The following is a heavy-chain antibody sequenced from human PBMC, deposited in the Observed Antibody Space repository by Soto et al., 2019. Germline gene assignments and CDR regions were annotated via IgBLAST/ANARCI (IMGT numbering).Heavy chain of an antibody. V-gene: IGHV4-31*03. CDR2: IYYSGST. CDR1: GGSINSGGYY. J-gene: IGHJ5*02. Sequence: SETLSLTCTVSGGSINSGGYYWSWIRQHPGKGLEWIGYIYYSGSTYYNPSLKSRVTISVDTSKNQFSLKLNSVTAADTAVYYCAREWXRNWFDPWGQGTLVTVSS. CDR3: AREWXRNWFDP.